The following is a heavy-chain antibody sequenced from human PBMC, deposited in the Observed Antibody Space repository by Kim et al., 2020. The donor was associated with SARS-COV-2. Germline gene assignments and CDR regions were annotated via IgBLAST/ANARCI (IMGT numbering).Heavy chain of an antibody. CDR3: ARGNEYESVSLSDYYNGMDF. V-gene: IGHV3-30-3*01. CDR1: GLSFDDSA. Sequence: GGSLRLSCAASGLSFDDSAMNWVRQAPGKGLEWVAVISYDGRNKEYADSVKGRFSISRDNSKTTLSLQMNSLRVEDTAVYYCARGNEYESVSLSDYYNGMDFWGQGTTVTVSS. D-gene: IGHD4-17*01. CDR2: ISYDGRNK. J-gene: IGHJ6*02.